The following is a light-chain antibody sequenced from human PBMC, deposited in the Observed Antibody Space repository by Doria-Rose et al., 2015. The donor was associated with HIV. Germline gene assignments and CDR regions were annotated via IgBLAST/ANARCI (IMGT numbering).Light chain of an antibody. Sequence: EIVLTQPPGTLSLSPGERATLSCRASQSFSSTYLAWYQQKPGQAPSLLIYDGSTRATGIPDRFSASGSGTDFTPTINRLEPEDFALYYCHQYGTSWTFGQGTKVEI. CDR1: QSFSSTY. J-gene: IGKJ1*01. CDR2: DGS. CDR3: HQYGTSWT. V-gene: IGKV3-20*01.